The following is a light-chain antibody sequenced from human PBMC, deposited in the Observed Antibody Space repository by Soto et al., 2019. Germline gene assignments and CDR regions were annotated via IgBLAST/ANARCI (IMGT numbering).Light chain of an antibody. CDR1: QSVSTW. V-gene: IGKV1-39*01. CDR3: QLSDSSLT. J-gene: IGKJ5*01. CDR2: AAS. Sequence: DIQMTQSPSTLSASVGDRVTITCRPSQSVSTWLAWYQQRPGKAPRLLIYAASSVQGGVPSRLSGSGSGTDFTLTISSQHPEDFPTYYCQLSDSSLTFGQGTRLEIK.